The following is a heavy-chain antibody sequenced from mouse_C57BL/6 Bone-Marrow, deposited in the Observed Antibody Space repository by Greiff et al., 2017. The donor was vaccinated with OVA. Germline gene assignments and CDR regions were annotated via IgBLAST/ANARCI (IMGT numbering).Heavy chain of an antibody. CDR3: AKNHYYYGSSFDY. CDR2: IWRGGST. V-gene: IGHV2-5*01. D-gene: IGHD1-1*01. J-gene: IGHJ2*01. Sequence: VKLQQSGPGLVQPSQSLSITCTVSGFSLTSYGVHWVRQSPGKGLEWLGVIWRGGSTDYNAAFMSRLSITKDNSKSQVFFKMNSLQADDTAIYYCAKNHYYYGSSFDYWGQGTTLTVSS. CDR1: GFSLTSYG.